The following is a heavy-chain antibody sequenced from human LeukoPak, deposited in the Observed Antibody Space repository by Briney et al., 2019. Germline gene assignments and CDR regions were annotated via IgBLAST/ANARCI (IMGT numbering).Heavy chain of an antibody. J-gene: IGHJ6*03. CDR3: ASFSIRTGAYYLDV. CDR1: GFTFSSYW. Sequence: GGSLRLSCAASGFTFSSYWMSWVRRAPGKGLEWVANIKQDGSEKYYVDSVKGRFTISRDNAKNSLYLKMSSLRVEDSAVYYCASFSIRTGAYYLDVWGKGTTVAVSS. D-gene: IGHD2/OR15-2a*01. CDR2: IKQDGSEK. V-gene: IGHV3-7*01.